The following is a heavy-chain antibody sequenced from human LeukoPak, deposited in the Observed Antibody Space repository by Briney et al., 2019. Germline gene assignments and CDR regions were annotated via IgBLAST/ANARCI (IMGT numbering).Heavy chain of an antibody. CDR1: GFTFSNAW. Sequence: GGSLRLSCAASGFTFSNAWMSWVRQAPGKGLEWVSAISGSGGSTYYADSVKGRFTISRDNSKNTLYLQMNSLRAEDTAVYYCAKGEYSSSWYFSDYWGQGTLVTVSS. CDR2: ISGSGGST. V-gene: IGHV3-23*01. D-gene: IGHD6-13*01. CDR3: AKGEYSSSWYFSDY. J-gene: IGHJ4*02.